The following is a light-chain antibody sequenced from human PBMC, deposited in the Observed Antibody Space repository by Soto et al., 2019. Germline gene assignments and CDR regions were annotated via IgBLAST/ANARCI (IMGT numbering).Light chain of an antibody. J-gene: IGLJ1*01. CDR3: SSYAGSYTFV. Sequence: QSALTQPRSVSGSPGQSVTISCTGTSSDVGGYNYVSWYQQHPGKALKLMVYDVSARPSGVPDRFSGSKSGNTASLTISGLQAEDEADYYCSSYAGSYTFVFGTGTKVTVL. V-gene: IGLV2-11*01. CDR1: SSDVGGYNY. CDR2: DVS.